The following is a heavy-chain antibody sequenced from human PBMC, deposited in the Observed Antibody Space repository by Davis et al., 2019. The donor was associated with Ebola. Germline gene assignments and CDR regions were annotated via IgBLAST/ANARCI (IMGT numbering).Heavy chain of an antibody. Sequence: AASVKVSCKASGYTFTSYDINWVRQATGQGLEWMGWMNPNSDNRGYAQKFQGRVTMTGSTSISTAYMELSSLKSEDTAVYYCATTAVTTDYNFGMDVWGQGTAVIVSS. CDR1: GYTFTSYD. V-gene: IGHV1-8*01. D-gene: IGHD4-17*01. CDR3: ATTAVTTDYNFGMDV. CDR2: MNPNSDNR. J-gene: IGHJ6*02.